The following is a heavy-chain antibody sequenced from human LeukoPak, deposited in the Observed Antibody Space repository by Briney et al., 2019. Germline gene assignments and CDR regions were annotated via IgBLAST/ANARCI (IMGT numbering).Heavy chain of an antibody. CDR2: IYYSGST. V-gene: IGHV4-31*03. Sequence: SETLSLTCTVSGDSISTGGYYWTWIRQHPGKGLEWIGYIYYSGSTDYNPSLRSRLNISIDTSKNQFSLKLTSVTAADTAVYYCARHVSSSWREDWFDPWGQGTLVTVSS. J-gene: IGHJ5*02. D-gene: IGHD6-13*01. CDR3: ARHVSSSWREDWFDP. CDR1: GDSISTGGYY.